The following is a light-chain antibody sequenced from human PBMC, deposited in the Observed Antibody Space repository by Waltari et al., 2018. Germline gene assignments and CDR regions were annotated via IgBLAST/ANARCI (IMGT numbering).Light chain of an antibody. CDR1: QSINNY. CDR2: DVS. V-gene: IGKV3-11*01. J-gene: IGKJ4*01. Sequence: ENVFTQSPATLSLSPGETATLSCRASQSINNYLAWYQQKPGQAPRLLIYDVSTRATGIPARFSGSGSGTDFTLSISSLETEDFAVYYCQQRHSWPLTFGGGTKVEIK. CDR3: QQRHSWPLT.